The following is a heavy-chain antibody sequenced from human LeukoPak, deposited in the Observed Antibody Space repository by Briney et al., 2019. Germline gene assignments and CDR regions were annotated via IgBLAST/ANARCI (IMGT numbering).Heavy chain of an antibody. CDR3: ARDTYGSGNFYEY. J-gene: IGHJ4*02. V-gene: IGHV3-74*01. CDR1: GFTFSSYW. CDR2: ISSDESST. D-gene: IGHD3-10*01. Sequence: PGGSLRLSCAASGFTFSSYWMHWVRQVPGKGLVWVSRISSDESSTTYADSVKGRFTISRDNAKNTPYLQMNSLRAEDTAVYYCARDTYGSGNFYEYWGQGTLVMVSS.